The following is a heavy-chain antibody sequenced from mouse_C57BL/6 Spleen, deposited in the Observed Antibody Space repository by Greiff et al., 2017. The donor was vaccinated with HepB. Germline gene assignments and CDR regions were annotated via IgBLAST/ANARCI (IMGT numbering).Heavy chain of an antibody. J-gene: IGHJ3*01. CDR3: ARGEGGYYLAWFAY. CDR2: INPYNGGT. D-gene: IGHD2-3*01. CDR1: GYTFTDYY. V-gene: IGHV1-19*01. Sequence: VQLQQSGPVLVKPGASVKMSCKASGYTFTDYYMNWVKQSHGKSLEWIGVINPYNGGTSYNQKFKGKATLTVDKSSRTAYMELNSLTSEDSAVYDWARGEGGYYLAWFAYWGQGTLVTVAA.